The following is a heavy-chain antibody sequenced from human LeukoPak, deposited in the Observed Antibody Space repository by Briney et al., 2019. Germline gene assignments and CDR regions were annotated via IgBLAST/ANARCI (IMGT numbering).Heavy chain of an antibody. D-gene: IGHD3-10*01. CDR3: AADYYGSGSYFDY. CDR2: INPSGGST. CDR1: GYTFTSYY. J-gene: IGHJ4*02. V-gene: IGHV1-46*01. Sequence: ASVKVSCKASGYTFTSYYMHWVRQAPGQGLEWMGIINPSGGSTSYAQKFQGRVTMTRDMSTSTAYMELSSLRSEDTAVYYCAADYYGSGSYFDYWGQGTLVTVSS.